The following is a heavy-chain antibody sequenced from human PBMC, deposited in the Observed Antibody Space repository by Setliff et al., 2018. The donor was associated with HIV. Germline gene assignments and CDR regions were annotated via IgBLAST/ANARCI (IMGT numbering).Heavy chain of an antibody. Sequence: GSLRLSCAASGFTLSDHYMDWVRQAPGKGPEWFGRIRPKRKSSTTEYAASVEDRLSISRDDSKGIAYLQMDSLKNEDTAVYYCARGPHKYCSVTNCMYDLWGQGTLVTVSS. D-gene: IGHD2-15*01. CDR3: ARGPHKYCSVTNCMYDL. CDR1: GFTLSDHY. V-gene: IGHV3-72*01. J-gene: IGHJ4*02. CDR2: IRPKRKSSTT.